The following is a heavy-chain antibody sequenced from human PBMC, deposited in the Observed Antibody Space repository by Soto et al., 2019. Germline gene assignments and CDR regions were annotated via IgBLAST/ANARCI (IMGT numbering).Heavy chain of an antibody. Sequence: SETLSLPCPFSGCSISSYYWSWIRQPPGKGLEWIGYIYYSGSTNYNPSLKSRVTISVDTSKNQFSLKLSSVTAADTAVYYCARIADSSGYYLDYWGQGTLVTVSS. CDR3: ARIADSSGYYLDY. D-gene: IGHD3-22*01. CDR1: GCSISSYY. CDR2: IYYSGST. J-gene: IGHJ4*02. V-gene: IGHV4-59*01.